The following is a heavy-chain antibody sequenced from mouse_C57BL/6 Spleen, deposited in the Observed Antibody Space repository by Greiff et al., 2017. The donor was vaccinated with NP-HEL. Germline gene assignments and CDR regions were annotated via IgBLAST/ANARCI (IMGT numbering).Heavy chain of an antibody. CDR3: ARSAAQALYYSSMDY. D-gene: IGHD3-2*02. Sequence: QVQLQQSGAELVKPGASVKISCKASGYAFSSYWMNWVKQRPGKGLEWIGQIYPGDGDTNYNGKFKGKATLTADKSSSTASMQLSSLTSEDSAVYFCARSAAQALYYSSMDYWGQGTSVTVSS. CDR1: GYAFSSYW. CDR2: IYPGDGDT. J-gene: IGHJ4*01. V-gene: IGHV1-80*01.